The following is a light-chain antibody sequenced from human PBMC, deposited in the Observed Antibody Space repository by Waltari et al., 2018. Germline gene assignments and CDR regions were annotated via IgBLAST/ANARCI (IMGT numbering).Light chain of an antibody. Sequence: QSVLTQPPSVSAAPGQKVTISCSGSSSNIGGNSVSWYQHLPGTAPKLLIYDKKKRPSGLPDRFSVAKAGTSATLGITGLQTGDEADYYCGTWDSSLSVYVFGTGTKVTAL. CDR1: SSNIGGNS. CDR2: DKK. J-gene: IGLJ1*01. CDR3: GTWDSSLSVYV. V-gene: IGLV1-51*01.